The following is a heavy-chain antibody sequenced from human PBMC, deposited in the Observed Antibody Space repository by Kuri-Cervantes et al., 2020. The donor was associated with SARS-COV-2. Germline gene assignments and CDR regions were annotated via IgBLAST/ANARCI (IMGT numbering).Heavy chain of an antibody. Sequence: SLTPSCPASGFTFSSYSMNWVRQAPGKGLEWVSYTSSSSSTIYYTDSVKGRFTISRDNAKNSMYLQMNSQRAEDTAVYYCARDLSSGLWAFDYWGQGTLVTVSS. D-gene: IGHD5-18*01. V-gene: IGHV3-48*01. CDR1: GFTFSSYS. CDR3: ARDLSSGLWAFDY. J-gene: IGHJ4*02. CDR2: TSSSSSTI.